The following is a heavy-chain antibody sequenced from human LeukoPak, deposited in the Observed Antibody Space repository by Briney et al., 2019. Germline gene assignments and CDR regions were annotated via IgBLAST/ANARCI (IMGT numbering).Heavy chain of an antibody. D-gene: IGHD2-21*02. CDR2: IYRDGST. CDR1: GFTVGSNY. Sequence: GGSLRLSCAASGFTVGSNYVSWVRQAPGKGLEWVSSIYRDGSTYYADSVKGRFTISRDNSKNTLNLQMNNLRVEDTAVYYCARVMTAITNWFDPWGQGTLVTVSS. CDR3: ARVMTAITNWFDP. V-gene: IGHV3-66*01. J-gene: IGHJ5*02.